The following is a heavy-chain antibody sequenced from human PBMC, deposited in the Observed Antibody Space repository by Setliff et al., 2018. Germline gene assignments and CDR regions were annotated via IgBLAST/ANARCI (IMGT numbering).Heavy chain of an antibody. CDR2: ISVYNGDT. J-gene: IGHJ4*02. Sequence: ASVKVSCKASGYTFRNYAFAWVRRAPGQGLEWVGWISVYNGDTNYAQKFQGRVTLTTDTSASTAYMELRSLTSDDSAFYYCARAPSVELVTIRTNSWFTYWGQGTLVTVSS. V-gene: IGHV1-18*01. CDR1: GYTFRNYA. D-gene: IGHD5-18*01. CDR3: ARAPSVELVTIRTNSWFTY.